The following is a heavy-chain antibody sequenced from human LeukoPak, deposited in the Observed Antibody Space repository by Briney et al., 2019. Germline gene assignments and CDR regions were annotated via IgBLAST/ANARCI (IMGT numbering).Heavy chain of an antibody. J-gene: IGHJ4*02. CDR1: GFTFITYA. CDR2: ISGSGGST. Sequence: KAGGSLRLSCAASGFTFITYAMSWVGQAPGKGREWVSAISGSGGSTYHADSVKGRFTISRDNTKNPLYLQMNSLRAEDTAVYYWAKTSRGGYFDYWGQGTLVTVSS. CDR3: AKTSRGGYFDY. V-gene: IGHV3-23*01. D-gene: IGHD3-10*01.